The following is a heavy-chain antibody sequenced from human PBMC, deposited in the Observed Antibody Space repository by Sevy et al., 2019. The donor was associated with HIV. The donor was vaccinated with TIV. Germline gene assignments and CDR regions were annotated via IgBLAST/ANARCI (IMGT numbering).Heavy chain of an antibody. V-gene: IGHV1-18*01. CDR3: ARDAYNYDILTGYTTYNWFDP. CDR1: GYTFTSYG. Sequence: ASVKVSCKASGYTFTSYGISWVRQAPGQGLEWMGWISAYNGNTNYAQKLQGRVTMTTDTSTSTAYMELRSLRSDDTAVYYCARDAYNYDILTGYTTYNWFDPWGQGTLVTVSS. CDR2: ISAYNGNT. J-gene: IGHJ5*02. D-gene: IGHD3-9*01.